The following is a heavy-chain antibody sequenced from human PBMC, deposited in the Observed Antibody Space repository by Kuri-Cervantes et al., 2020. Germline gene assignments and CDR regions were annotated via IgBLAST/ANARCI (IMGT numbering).Heavy chain of an antibody. J-gene: IGHJ3*02. CDR2: IKKDGSEI. CDR1: GFTLSSYY. V-gene: IGHV3-7*01. Sequence: GESLKISCIASGFTLSSYYMSWVRQAPGKGLEWVANIKKDGSEISYVDSVKGRFTISRDNAKNTLYLQMNSLRVEDTAVYYCARDGSYDYVWGSYRYTPSEAFDIWGQGTMVTVSS. CDR3: ARDGSYDYVWGSYRYTPSEAFDI. D-gene: IGHD3-16*02.